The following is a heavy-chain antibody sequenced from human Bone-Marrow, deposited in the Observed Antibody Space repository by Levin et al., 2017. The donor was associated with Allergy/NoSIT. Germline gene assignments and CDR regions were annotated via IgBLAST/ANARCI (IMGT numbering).Heavy chain of an antibody. D-gene: IGHD6-13*01. J-gene: IGHJ5*02. V-gene: IGHV4-39*01. CDR1: GGSISSSSYY. CDR2: IYYSGST. CDR3: AAPYKEGYSSSWSYNWFDP. Sequence: PSQTLSLTCTVSGGSISSSSYYWGWIRQPPGKGLEWIGSIYYSGSTYYNPSLKSRVTISVDTSKNQFSRKLSSVTAADTAVYYCAAPYKEGYSSSWSYNWFDPWGQGTLVTVSS.